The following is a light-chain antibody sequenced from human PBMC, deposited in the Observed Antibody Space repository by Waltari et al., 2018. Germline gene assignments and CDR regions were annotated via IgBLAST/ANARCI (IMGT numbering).Light chain of an antibody. V-gene: IGLV1-40*01. CDR1: GSSLGLGPA. CDR2: GSK. Sequence: QSLLTQPPSVSGATGHRVIASCNGTGSSLGLGPAVHWYQQLPGRAPRLLIDGSKNRPLGVPDRFSGSKSGTSASLTITGLQPEDEGDYYCHSYDRSLTALFGGGTKVTVL. J-gene: IGLJ2*01. CDR3: HSYDRSLTAL.